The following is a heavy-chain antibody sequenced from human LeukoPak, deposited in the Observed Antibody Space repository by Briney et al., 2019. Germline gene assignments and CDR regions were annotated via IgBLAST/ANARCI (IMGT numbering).Heavy chain of an antibody. CDR2: IKQDGTEK. Sequence: PGGSLRLSCAASGFTLSNHWMIWVRQAPGKGLECVANIKQDGTEKYYLDSVKGRFTISRDNSKNTLYLQMNSLRAEDTAVYYCAKAYGSGSSLRDYFDYWGQGTLVTVSS. J-gene: IGHJ4*02. V-gene: IGHV3-7*01. CDR1: GFTLSNHW. CDR3: AKAYGSGSSLRDYFDY. D-gene: IGHD3-10*01.